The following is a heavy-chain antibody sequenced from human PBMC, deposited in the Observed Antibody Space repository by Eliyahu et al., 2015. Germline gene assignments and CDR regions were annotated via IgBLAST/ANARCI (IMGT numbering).Heavy chain of an antibody. CDR3: ARKGIAVAGSFDY. V-gene: IGHV1-2*02. CDR1: EYSFTDYX. D-gene: IGHD6-19*01. Sequence: QVQLVQSGAEVKKPGASVKVSCXASEYSFTDYXMHWVRQAPGKGLEWMGWIDPNSSGTSYAQKFQGRVTMTRDTSISTAYMELNGLTSDDSAVYYCARKGIAVAGSFDYWGQGTQVTVSS. J-gene: IGHJ4*02. CDR2: IDPNSSGT.